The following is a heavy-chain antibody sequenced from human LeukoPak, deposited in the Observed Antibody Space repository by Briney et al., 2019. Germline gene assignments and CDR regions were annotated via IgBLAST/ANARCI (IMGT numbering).Heavy chain of an antibody. CDR2: INPSGGST. CDR3: ARALRFLEYRLNY. J-gene: IGHJ4*02. D-gene: IGHD3-3*01. CDR1: GYTFTSYY. V-gene: IGHV1-46*01. Sequence: ASLTVSCKSSGYTFTSYYMHWVRQAPGQGLEWMGIINPSGGSTSYAQRFQGRVTMTRDTSTSTVYMELSSLRSEDTAVYYCARALRFLEYRLNYWGQGTLVTVSS.